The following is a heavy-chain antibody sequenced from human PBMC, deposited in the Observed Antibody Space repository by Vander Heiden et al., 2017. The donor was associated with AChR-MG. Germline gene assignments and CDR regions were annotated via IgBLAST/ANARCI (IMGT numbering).Heavy chain of an antibody. CDR2: IIPIFGTA. CDR3: ARDRGGSTTRLDYYYMDV. D-gene: IGHD2-2*01. Sequence: QVQLVQSGAEVKKPGSSAKVSCKASGGTFRSYAIGWVRQAPGQGLEWMGGIIPIFGTANYAQKFQGRVTITADESTSTAYMELSSLRSEDTAVYYCARDRGGSTTRLDYYYMDVWGKGTTVTVSS. J-gene: IGHJ6*03. CDR1: GGTFRSYA. V-gene: IGHV1-69*01.